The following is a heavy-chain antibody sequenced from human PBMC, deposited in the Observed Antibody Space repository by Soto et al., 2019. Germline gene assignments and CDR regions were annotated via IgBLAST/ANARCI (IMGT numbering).Heavy chain of an antibody. J-gene: IGHJ4*02. V-gene: IGHV1-69*13. CDR3: ARIAASYSSSSNFDY. CDR2: IIPIFGTA. Sequence: GASVKVSCKASGGTFSSYAISWVRQAPGQGPEWMGGIIPIFGTANYAQKFQGRVTITADESTSTAYMELSSLRSEDTAVYYCARIAASYSSSSNFDYWGQGTLVTVSS. CDR1: GGTFSSYA. D-gene: IGHD6-6*01.